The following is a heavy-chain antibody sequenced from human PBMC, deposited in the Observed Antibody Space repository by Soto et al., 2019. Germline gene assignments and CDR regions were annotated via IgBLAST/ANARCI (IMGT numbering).Heavy chain of an antibody. CDR3: ARGPSSLTRFDY. CDR2: ISYDGSNK. D-gene: IGHD2-2*01. CDR1: GFTFSSYA. V-gene: IGHV3-30-3*01. Sequence: TGGSLRLSCAASGFTFSSYAMHWVRQAPGKGLEWVAGISYDGSNKYYADSVKGRFTISRDNSKNTLYLQMNSLRAEDTAVFYCARGPSSLTRFDYWGRGTLVTVSS. J-gene: IGHJ4*02.